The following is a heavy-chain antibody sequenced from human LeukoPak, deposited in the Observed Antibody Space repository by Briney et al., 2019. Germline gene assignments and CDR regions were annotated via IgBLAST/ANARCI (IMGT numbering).Heavy chain of an antibody. V-gene: IGHV4-34*01. D-gene: IGHD2-15*01. CDR1: GGSFSGYY. CDR2: INHSGST. J-gene: IGHJ5*02. Sequence: SETLSLTCAVYGGSFSGYYWSWIRQPPGKGLEWIGEINHSGSTNYNPSLKSRVTISVDTSKNQFSLKLSSVTAADTAVYYCARGRDSLGYWFDPWGQGTLVTVSS. CDR3: ARGRDSLGYWFDP.